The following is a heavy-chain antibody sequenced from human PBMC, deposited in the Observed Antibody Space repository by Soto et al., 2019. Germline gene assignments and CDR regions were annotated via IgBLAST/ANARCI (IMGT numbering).Heavy chain of an antibody. CDR2: INHSGST. D-gene: IGHD6-13*01. V-gene: IGHV4-34*01. CDR3: ARGYGSNFDY. J-gene: IGHJ4*02. Sequence: SETLSLTCTVSGGSISSYYWSWFRQPPGKRMEWIGEINHSGSTNYNPSLKSRVTISLDTSKNQFSLKLSSMTAADTAVYYRARGYGSNFDYWGQGTLVTVSS. CDR1: GGSISSYY.